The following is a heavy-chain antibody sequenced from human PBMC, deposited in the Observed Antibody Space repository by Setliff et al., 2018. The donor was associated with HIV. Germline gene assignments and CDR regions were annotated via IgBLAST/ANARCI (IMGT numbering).Heavy chain of an antibody. CDR1: GGFISNHY. D-gene: IGHD2-2*01. CDR3: ARVRLRVPPSIFDY. Sequence: PSETLSLTCTISGGFISNHYWNWIRQPPGKGLEWIGSTHYSGSSYYSPSLKSRVTISLDTSKNQFSLKLSSMTAADTAVYYCARVRLRVPPSIFDYWGQGALVTVSS. V-gene: IGHV4-59*11. J-gene: IGHJ4*02. CDR2: THYSGSS.